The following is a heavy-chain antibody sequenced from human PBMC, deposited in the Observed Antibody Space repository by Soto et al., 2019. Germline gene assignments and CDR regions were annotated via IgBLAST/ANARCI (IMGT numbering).Heavy chain of an antibody. CDR2: FKSKTDGGTT. D-gene: IGHD2-2*02. J-gene: IGHJ6*02. Sequence: PGGSLRLSCAASGFTFSNAWMNWVRQAPGKGLEWVGRFKSKTDGGTTDFPAPVKGRFTISRDDSKNTLYLQMNSLKTEDTAVYYCTTDAFDIVVVPAAISYYGMDVWGQGTTVTVSS. CDR3: TTDAFDIVVVPAAISYYGMDV. CDR1: GFTFSNAW. V-gene: IGHV3-15*07.